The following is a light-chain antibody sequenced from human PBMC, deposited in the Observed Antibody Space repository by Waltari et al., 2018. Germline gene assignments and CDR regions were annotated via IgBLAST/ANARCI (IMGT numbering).Light chain of an antibody. J-gene: IGLJ2*01. CDR2: SNS. CDR1: SSNIGSNT. CDR3: AAWDDSLNGVV. V-gene: IGLV1-44*01. Sequence: QSVLTQPPSASGPPGQRVTISCSGSSSNIGSNTVNWYQQRPGTAPKRLISSNSQRPSGVPDRFSGSKSGTSASLAISGLQCEDEADYYCAAWDDSLNGVVFGGGTKLTVL.